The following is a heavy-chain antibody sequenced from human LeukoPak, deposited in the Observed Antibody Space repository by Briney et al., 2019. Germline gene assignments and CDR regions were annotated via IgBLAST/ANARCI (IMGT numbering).Heavy chain of an antibody. Sequence: GGALRLSFAASGFTFRSYSMNWVRQGPGKGLELLSYISSSGSTIYYADSVKGRFTISRDNAKNSLYLQMNSLRAEDTAVYYCARDEYYDSSGYTSWGQGTLVTVSS. CDR1: GFTFRSYS. CDR3: ARDEYYDSSGYTS. D-gene: IGHD3-22*01. V-gene: IGHV3-48*01. CDR2: ISSSGSTI. J-gene: IGHJ4*02.